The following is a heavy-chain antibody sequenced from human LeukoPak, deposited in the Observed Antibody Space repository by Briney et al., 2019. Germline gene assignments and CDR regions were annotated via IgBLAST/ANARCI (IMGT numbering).Heavy chain of an antibody. CDR2: ISAYNGNT. Sequence: ASVTVSRKASGYTFTSYGISWVRQAPGQGLEWVGWISAYNGNTNYAQKLQGRVTMTTDTSTSTAYMELRSLRSDDTAVYYCARDRDYDILTGYYPYYFDYWGQGTLVTVSS. J-gene: IGHJ4*02. CDR1: GYTFTSYG. D-gene: IGHD3-9*01. V-gene: IGHV1-18*04. CDR3: ARDRDYDILTGYYPYYFDY.